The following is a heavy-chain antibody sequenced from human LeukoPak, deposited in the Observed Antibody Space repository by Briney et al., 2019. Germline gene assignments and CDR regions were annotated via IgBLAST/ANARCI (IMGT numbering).Heavy chain of an antibody. Sequence: SQTLSLTCAVYGGSFSGYYWSWIRQPPGKGLEWIGEINHSGSTNYNPSLKSRVTISVDTSKNQFSLKLSSVTAADTAVYYCAREADYDILTGSSWFDPWGQGTLVTVSS. D-gene: IGHD3-9*01. J-gene: IGHJ5*02. CDR2: INHSGST. CDR3: AREADYDILTGSSWFDP. CDR1: GGSFSGYY. V-gene: IGHV4-34*01.